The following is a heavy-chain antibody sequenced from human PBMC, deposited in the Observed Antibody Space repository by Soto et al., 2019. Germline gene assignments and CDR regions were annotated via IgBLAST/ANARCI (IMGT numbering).Heavy chain of an antibody. Sequence: ASVKVSCKVSGYTLTELSMHWVRQAPGKGLEWMGGFDPEDGETIYAQKFQGRVTMTEDTSTDTAYMELSSLRSEDTAVYYCATDLPTRSGGYDYYYYGMDVWGQGTTVTV. J-gene: IGHJ6*02. V-gene: IGHV1-24*01. CDR3: ATDLPTRSGGYDYYYYGMDV. CDR1: GYTLTELS. D-gene: IGHD5-12*01. CDR2: FDPEDGET.